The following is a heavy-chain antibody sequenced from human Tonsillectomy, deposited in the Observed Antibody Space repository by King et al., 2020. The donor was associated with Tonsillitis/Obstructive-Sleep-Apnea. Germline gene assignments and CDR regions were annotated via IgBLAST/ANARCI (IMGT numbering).Heavy chain of an antibody. J-gene: IGHJ6*02. V-gene: IGHV1-2*02. CDR2: INPNSGGT. CDR3: ALQRGYCSSTSFYPFDYGIDV. D-gene: IGHD2-2*01. CDR1: GYTFTGYY. Sequence: VQLVESGAEVKKPGASVKVSCKASGYTFTGYYMHWVRQAPGQGLEWMGWINPNSGGTNYAQKFQGRVTMTRDTSISTAYMELSRLRSDDTAVHYCALQRGYCSSTSFYPFDYGIDVLGQRTTVTVSS.